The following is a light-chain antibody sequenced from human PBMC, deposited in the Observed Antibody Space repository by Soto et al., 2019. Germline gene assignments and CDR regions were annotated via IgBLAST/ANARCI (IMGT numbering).Light chain of an antibody. Sequence: EFVLTQSPGTLSLSPGERATLSCRASQTVRNNYLAWYQQKPGQAPRLLIYDASSRATGIPDRFSGVGSGTDFALTISRLEPEDLAVYYCQQFSSYPLTFGGGTKVDIK. V-gene: IGKV3-20*01. CDR2: DAS. CDR3: QQFSSYPLT. J-gene: IGKJ4*01. CDR1: QTVRNNY.